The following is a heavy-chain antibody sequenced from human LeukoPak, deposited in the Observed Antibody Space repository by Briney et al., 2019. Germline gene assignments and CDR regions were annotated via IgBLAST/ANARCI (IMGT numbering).Heavy chain of an antibody. CDR2: IKSDGSST. D-gene: IGHD2-21*01. CDR1: GFTFSNYW. J-gene: IGHJ5*02. CDR3: ARDPGGGGAKGHNWFDP. Sequence: SGGSLRLSCAASGFTFSNYWTRWVRQAPGKGLVWVSRIKSDGSSTSYADSVKGRFTISRDNAKNTLYLQMNSLRVEDTAVYYCARDPGGGGAKGHNWFDPWGQGTLVTVSS. V-gene: IGHV3-74*01.